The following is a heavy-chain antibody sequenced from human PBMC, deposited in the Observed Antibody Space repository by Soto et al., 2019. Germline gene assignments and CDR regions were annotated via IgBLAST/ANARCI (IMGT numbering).Heavy chain of an antibody. CDR2: IIPIFGTA. CDR3: ASAIQRGELSLNAFDI. V-gene: IGHV1-69*13. CDR1: GGTFSSYA. Sequence: GASVKVSCKASGGTFSSYAISWVRQAPGQGLEWMGGIIPIFGTANYAQKFQGRVTITADEPTSTAYMELSSLRSEDTAVYYCASAIQRGELSLNAFDIWGQGTMVTV. J-gene: IGHJ3*02. D-gene: IGHD3-16*02.